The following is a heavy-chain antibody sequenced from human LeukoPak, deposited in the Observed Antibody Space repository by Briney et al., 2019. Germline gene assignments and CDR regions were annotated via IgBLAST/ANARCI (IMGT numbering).Heavy chain of an antibody. CDR2: ITGTGGST. J-gene: IGHJ5*02. CDR3: ATRGYCSGTSCYAPQP. V-gene: IGHV3-23*01. CDR1: GFTFSSYA. Sequence: GGSLRLSCAASGFTFSSYAMSWVREAPGKGLEWVSAITGTGGSTYYADSVKGRFTISRDNSKNTLYLQMNSLRAEDTAVYYCATRGYCSGTSCYAPQPWGQGTLVTVSS. D-gene: IGHD2-2*01.